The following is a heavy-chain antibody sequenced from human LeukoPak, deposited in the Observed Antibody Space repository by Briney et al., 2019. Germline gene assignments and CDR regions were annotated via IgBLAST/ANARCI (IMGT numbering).Heavy chain of an antibody. V-gene: IGHV3-23*01. CDR2: ISGSGGST. Sequence: GGSLRLSCAASGFTFSSYAMSWVRQAPGKGLEWVSAISGSGGSTYYADSVKGRFTISRDNSKNTLYLQMNSLRAEDTAVYYCAKGYYYDSSGYYYVLAFDIWGQGTMVTVSP. CDR1: GFTFSSYA. CDR3: AKGYYYDSSGYYYVLAFDI. D-gene: IGHD3-22*01. J-gene: IGHJ3*02.